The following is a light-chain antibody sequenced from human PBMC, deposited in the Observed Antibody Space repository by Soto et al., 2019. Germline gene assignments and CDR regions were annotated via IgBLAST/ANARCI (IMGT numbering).Light chain of an antibody. Sequence: DIQMTQSPSTLSGSVGDRVTITCRASQTISSWLAWYQQKPGKAPKLLIYKASTLKSGVPSRFSGSGSGTEFTLTISSLQPDDFATYYCQQCGSSPWTFGQGTKVDIK. J-gene: IGKJ1*01. V-gene: IGKV1-5*03. CDR3: QQCGSSPWT. CDR1: QTISSW. CDR2: KAS.